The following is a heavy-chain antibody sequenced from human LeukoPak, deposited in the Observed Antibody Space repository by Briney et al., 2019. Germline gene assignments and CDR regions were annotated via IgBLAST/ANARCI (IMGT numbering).Heavy chain of an antibody. V-gene: IGHV1-18*01. CDR2: ISVYNGNT. CDR3: AREGCRSSTSCYYDC. Sequence: ASVKVSCKASGYTFTSYGIRWVRQAPGQGLEWMGWISVYNGNTNYAQKLRGRVSMTTDTSTSTAYMELRSLRSDDTAVYYCAREGCRSSTSCYYDCWGKGTLVTVSS. CDR1: GYTFTSYG. D-gene: IGHD2-2*01. J-gene: IGHJ4*02.